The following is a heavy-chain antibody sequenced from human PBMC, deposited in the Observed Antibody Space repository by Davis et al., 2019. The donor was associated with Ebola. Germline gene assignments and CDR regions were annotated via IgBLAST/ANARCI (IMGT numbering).Heavy chain of an antibody. D-gene: IGHD5-12*01. CDR2: INPNDGRT. CDR1: GYTFTNYY. CDR3: TTPGGQDSGYDVFDI. V-gene: IGHV1-46*03. J-gene: IGHJ3*02. Sequence: AASVKVSCQASGYTFTNYYLHSVRQPPGQGLEWMGMINPNDGRTIYAQKFQGRVTVTTDTSTTTVYMDLSSLRSEDQALYYCTTPGGQDSGYDVFDIWGQGTMVTVSS.